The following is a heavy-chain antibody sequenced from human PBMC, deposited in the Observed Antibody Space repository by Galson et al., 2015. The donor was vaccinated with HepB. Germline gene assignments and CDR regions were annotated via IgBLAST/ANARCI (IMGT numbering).Heavy chain of an antibody. V-gene: IGHV4-59*08. CDR3: ASQPDALWFGETAGFDP. J-gene: IGHJ5*02. CDR1: GGSISSYY. Sequence: LSLTCAVSGGSISSYYRSWIRQPPGKGLEWIGYIYYSGSTNYNPSLKSRVTISVDTSKNQFSLKLSSVTAADTAVYYCASQPDALWFGETAGFDPWGQGTLVTVSS. CDR2: IYYSGST. D-gene: IGHD3-10*01.